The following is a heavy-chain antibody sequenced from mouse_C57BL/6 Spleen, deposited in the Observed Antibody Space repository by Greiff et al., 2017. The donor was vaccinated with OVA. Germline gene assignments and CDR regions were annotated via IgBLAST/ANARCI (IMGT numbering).Heavy chain of an antibody. CDR3: ARGGYGSSFYAMDY. Sequence: VQLQQSGPELVKPGASVKISCKASGYTFTDYYMNWVKQSHGKSLEWIGYINPNNGGTSYNQKFKGKATLTVDKSSSTAYMELSSLTSEDSAVYDCARGGYGSSFYAMDYWGQGTSVTVSS. CDR1: GYTFTDYY. CDR2: INPNNGGT. J-gene: IGHJ4*01. V-gene: IGHV1-26*01. D-gene: IGHD1-1*01.